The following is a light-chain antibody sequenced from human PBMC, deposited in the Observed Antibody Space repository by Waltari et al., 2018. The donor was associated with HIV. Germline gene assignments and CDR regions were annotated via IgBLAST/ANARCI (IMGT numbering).Light chain of an antibody. J-gene: IGKJ1*01. CDR2: WAT. CDR1: QNILYSSNNRNY. CDR3: QQYYSPPWT. Sequence: DMVMTQSPASPSVSRGERATSTGMSRQNILYSSNNRNYLAWYQQKPGQPPTLLIYWATIRDSGVPDRFSGSESGTDFTLTISSLQAEDVAVYFCQQYYSPPWTFGQGTKVE. V-gene: IGKV4-1*01.